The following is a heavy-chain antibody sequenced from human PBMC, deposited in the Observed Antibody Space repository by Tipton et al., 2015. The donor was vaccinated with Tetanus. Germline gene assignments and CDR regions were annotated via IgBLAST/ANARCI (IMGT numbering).Heavy chain of an antibody. Sequence: GSLRLSCVASGFTFSSYAMSWVRQAPGEGLEWVSTISGGGDGTYFADSVKGRFSISRDDSRNTLYLQMSSLRAEDTAVYYCAKARTVLSDWFDTWGQGTLVTVSS. D-gene: IGHD1-14*01. V-gene: IGHV3-23*01. CDR2: ISGGGDGT. CDR3: AKARTVLSDWFDT. J-gene: IGHJ5*02. CDR1: GFTFSSYA.